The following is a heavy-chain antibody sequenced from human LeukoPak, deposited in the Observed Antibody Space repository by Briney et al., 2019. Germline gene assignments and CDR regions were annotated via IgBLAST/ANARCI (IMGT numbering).Heavy chain of an antibody. D-gene: IGHD2-15*01. Sequence: PSETLSLTCTVSGGSISSYYWSWIRQPPGKGLEWIGYIYYSGSTNYNPPLKSRVTISVDTSKNQFSLKLSSVTAADTAVYYCARVSRGRSGPYNWFDPWGQGTLVTVSS. CDR2: IYYSGST. V-gene: IGHV4-59*01. J-gene: IGHJ5*02. CDR3: ARVSRGRSGPYNWFDP. CDR1: GGSISSYY.